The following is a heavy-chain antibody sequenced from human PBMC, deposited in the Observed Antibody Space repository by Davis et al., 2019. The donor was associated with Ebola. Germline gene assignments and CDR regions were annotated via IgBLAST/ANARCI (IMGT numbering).Heavy chain of an antibody. J-gene: IGHJ6*02. D-gene: IGHD4-11*01. V-gene: IGHV1-18*01. CDR2: ITTYNDNA. CDR1: GYPFLNYG. Sequence: ASVKVSCKTSGYPFLNYGINWVRQAPGQGLEWIGWITTYNDNANYAQKYQGRVTMTTDTSTNTVYMELSSLRSEDTAVYYCARDSTVTTLGYYYGMDVWGQGTTVTVSS. CDR3: ARDSTVTTLGYYYGMDV.